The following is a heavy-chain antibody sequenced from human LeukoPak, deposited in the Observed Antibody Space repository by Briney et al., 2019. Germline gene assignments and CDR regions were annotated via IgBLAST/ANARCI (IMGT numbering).Heavy chain of an antibody. D-gene: IGHD3-10*01. CDR3: ARRYYYGSGSYYNPYAFDI. V-gene: IGHV4-34*01. CDR1: GGSFSGYY. CDR2: INHSGST. Sequence: SETLSLTCAVYGGSFSGYYWSWIRQPPGEGLEWIGEINHSGSTNYNPSLKSRVTISVDTSKNQFSLKLSSVTAADTAVYYCARRYYYGSGSYYNPYAFDIWGQGTMVTVSS. J-gene: IGHJ3*02.